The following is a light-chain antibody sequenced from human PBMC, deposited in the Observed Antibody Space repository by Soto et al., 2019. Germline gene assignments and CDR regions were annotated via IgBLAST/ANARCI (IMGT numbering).Light chain of an antibody. CDR3: QQYNNWPPAT. CDR2: DAS. CDR1: QTITNN. J-gene: IGKJ1*01. Sequence: EIVMTQSPATMSVSPGERDTLSCRASQTITNNLAWYQQKPGQAPRLLIYDASTRATGVPARFSGSGAGTDFTLNISSLQSEDFALYYCQQYNNWPPATFGQGNKVELK. V-gene: IGKV3-15*01.